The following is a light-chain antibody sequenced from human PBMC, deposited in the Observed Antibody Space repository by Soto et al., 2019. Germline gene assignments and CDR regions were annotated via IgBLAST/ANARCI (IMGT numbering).Light chain of an antibody. CDR3: QQSSSTLIFT. CDR2: AAS. V-gene: IGKV1-39*01. CDR1: QSISSY. Sequence: DIQMTQSPSSLSASVGDRVTITCRASQSISSYLNWYQQKPGKAPKLLIYAASSLQSGVPSRCSGSGSGTDFTLTISSLQPEDFATYYCQQSSSTLIFTFGAGTKGDIK. J-gene: IGKJ3*01.